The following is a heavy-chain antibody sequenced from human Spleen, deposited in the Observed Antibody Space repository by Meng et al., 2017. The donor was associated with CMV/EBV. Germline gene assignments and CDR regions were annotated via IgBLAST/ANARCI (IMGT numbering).Heavy chain of an antibody. J-gene: IGHJ4*02. CDR2: MNPNSGNT. V-gene: IGHV1-8*01. D-gene: IGHD3-22*01. CDR3: ARGVYDSSPSFHY. Sequence: KASGYTFTSYDINWVRQATGQGLEWMGWMNPNSGNTGYAQKFQGRVTMTRNTSISTAYMELSSLRSEDTAVYYCARGVYDSSPSFHYWGQGTLVTVSS. CDR1: GYTFTSYD.